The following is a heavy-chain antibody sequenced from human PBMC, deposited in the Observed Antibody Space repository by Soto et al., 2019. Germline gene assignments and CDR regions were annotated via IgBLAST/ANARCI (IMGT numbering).Heavy chain of an antibody. CDR1: GGSISSYY. Sequence: SETLSLTCTGSGGSISSYYWSWIRQPPGKGLEWIGYIYYSGSTNYNPSLKSRVTISVDTSKNQFSLKLSSVTAADTAVYYCARSVPAAHNWFDPFGQGTLVTVSS. CDR3: ARSVPAAHNWFDP. J-gene: IGHJ5*02. V-gene: IGHV4-59*01. CDR2: IYYSGST. D-gene: IGHD2-2*01.